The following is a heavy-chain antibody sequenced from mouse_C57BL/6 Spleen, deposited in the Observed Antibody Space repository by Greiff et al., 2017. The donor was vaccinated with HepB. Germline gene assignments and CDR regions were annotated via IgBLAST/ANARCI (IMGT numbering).Heavy chain of an antibody. CDR1: GYAFTNYL. CDR3: ARDYYGSSSFAY. Sequence: VQLQQYGAELVRPGTSVKVSCKASGYAFTNYLIEWVKQRPGQGLEWIGVINPGSGGTNYNEKFKGKATLTADKSSSTAYMQLSSLTSEDSAVYFCARDYYGSSSFAYWGQGTLVTVSA. D-gene: IGHD1-1*01. CDR2: INPGSGGT. J-gene: IGHJ3*01. V-gene: IGHV1-54*01.